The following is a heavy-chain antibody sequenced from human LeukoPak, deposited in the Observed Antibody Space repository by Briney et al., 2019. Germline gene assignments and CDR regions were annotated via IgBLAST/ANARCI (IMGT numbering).Heavy chain of an antibody. D-gene: IGHD1-26*01. CDR1: GFTFSSYG. J-gene: IGHJ3*02. CDR3: AKDWGAVDAFDI. V-gene: IGHV3-30*02. Sequence: PGGSLRLSCAASGFTFSSYGMHWVRQAPGKGLEWVAFIRYDGSNKYYADSVKGRFTISRDNSKNTQYLQMNSLRAEDTAVYYCAKDWGAVDAFDIWGQGTMVTVSS. CDR2: IRYDGSNK.